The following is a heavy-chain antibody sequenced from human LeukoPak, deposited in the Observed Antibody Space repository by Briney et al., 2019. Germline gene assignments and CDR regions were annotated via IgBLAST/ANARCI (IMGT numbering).Heavy chain of an antibody. CDR3: ARIGTYDSSGFDY. D-gene: IGHD3-22*01. Sequence: ASVKVSCKASGYTFTSYHMHWMRQAPGQGLEWMGVIKPNGGTTIYAQKFQGRVTMTTDTSTSTAYMELRSLRSDDTAVYYCARIGTYDSSGFDYWGQGTLVTVSS. V-gene: IGHV1-46*01. CDR2: IKPNGGTT. J-gene: IGHJ4*02. CDR1: GYTFTSYH.